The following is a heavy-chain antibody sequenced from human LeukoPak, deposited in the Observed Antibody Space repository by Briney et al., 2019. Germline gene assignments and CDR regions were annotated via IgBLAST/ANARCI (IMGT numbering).Heavy chain of an antibody. CDR1: GGSVSSGSYY. CDR3: ARGSGLQE. V-gene: IGHV4-61*01. CDR2: IYYSGST. Sequence: PSETLSLTCTVSGGSVSSGSYYWSWIRQPPGKGLEWIGYIYYSGSTNYNPSLKSRVTISVDTSKNQFSLKLSSVTAADTAVYYCARGSGLQEWGQGTLVTVSS. J-gene: IGHJ4*02. D-gene: IGHD6-19*01.